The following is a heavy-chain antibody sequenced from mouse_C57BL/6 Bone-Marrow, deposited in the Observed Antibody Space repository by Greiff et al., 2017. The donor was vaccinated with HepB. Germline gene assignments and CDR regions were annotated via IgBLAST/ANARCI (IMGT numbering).Heavy chain of an antibody. V-gene: IGHV1-50*01. CDR3: ARVYDYDPYYAMDY. CDR2: IDPSDSYT. D-gene: IGHD2-4*01. CDR1: GYTFTSYW. J-gene: IGHJ4*01. Sequence: VQLQQPGAELVKPGASVKLSCKASGYTFTSYWMQWVKQRPGQGLEWIGEIDPSDSYTNYNQTFKGKATLTVDTATSTAYMQLSSMTSEDSAVYYCARVYDYDPYYAMDYWGQGTSVTVSS.